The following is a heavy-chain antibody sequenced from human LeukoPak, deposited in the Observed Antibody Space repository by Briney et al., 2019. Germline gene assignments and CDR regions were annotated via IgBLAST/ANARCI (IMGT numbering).Heavy chain of an antibody. D-gene: IGHD4-17*01. CDR2: IYYSGST. V-gene: IGHV4-31*03. CDR3: ARVGLDDYGDYGEPGYFDY. J-gene: IGHJ4*02. CDR1: GGSISSGGYY. Sequence: KPSETLSLTCTVSGGSISSGGYYWSWIRQHPGKGLEWIGYIYYSGSTYYNPSLESRVTISVDTSKNQFSLKLSSVTAADTAVYYCARVGLDDYGDYGEPGYFDYWGQGTLVTVSS.